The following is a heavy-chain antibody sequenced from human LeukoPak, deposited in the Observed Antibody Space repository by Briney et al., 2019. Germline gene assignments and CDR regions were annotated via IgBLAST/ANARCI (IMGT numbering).Heavy chain of an antibody. Sequence: ASVKVSCKVSGYTLTELSMHWVRQAPGRGLEWMGGLDPEDGETIYAQKFQGRVTMTEDTSTDTAYMELSSLRSEDTAVYYCATVRHYSYYYDSSGYYSDAFDIWGQGTMVTVSS. J-gene: IGHJ3*02. D-gene: IGHD3-22*01. CDR3: ATVRHYSYYYDSSGYYSDAFDI. CDR2: LDPEDGET. CDR1: GYTLTELS. V-gene: IGHV1-24*01.